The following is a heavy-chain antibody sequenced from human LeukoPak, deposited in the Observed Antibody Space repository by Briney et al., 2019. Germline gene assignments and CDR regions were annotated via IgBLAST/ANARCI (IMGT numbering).Heavy chain of an antibody. CDR2: ISGSGGST. CDR1: GFTFSSYA. Sequence: PGGSLRLSCAASGFTFSSYAMSWVRQAPGKGLEWVSAISGSGGSTYYADSVKGRFTISRDNSKNTLYLQMNSLRAEDTAVYYCAKDLGYYDSSGYSRLFDYWGQGTLVTVSS. V-gene: IGHV3-23*01. D-gene: IGHD3-22*01. J-gene: IGHJ4*02. CDR3: AKDLGYYDSSGYSRLFDY.